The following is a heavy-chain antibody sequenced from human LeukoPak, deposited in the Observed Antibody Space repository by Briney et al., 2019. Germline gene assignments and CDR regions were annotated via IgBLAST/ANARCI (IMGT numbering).Heavy chain of an antibody. Sequence: ASVKVSCKASGYTFTSYDINWVRQATGQGLEWMGWMNPNSGNTGYAQKFQGRVTMTRNTSISTAYMELSSLRSEDTAVYYCARAPLSGYDYGYYYYYMDVWGKGTTVTISS. V-gene: IGHV1-8*01. J-gene: IGHJ6*03. CDR2: MNPNSGNT. CDR1: GYTFTSYD. D-gene: IGHD5-12*01. CDR3: ARAPLSGYDYGYYYYYMDV.